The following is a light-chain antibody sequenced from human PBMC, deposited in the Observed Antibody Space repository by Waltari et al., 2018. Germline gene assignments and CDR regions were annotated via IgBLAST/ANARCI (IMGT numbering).Light chain of an antibody. CDR1: SGSLSSTSY. CDR3: ALYMGSGIWV. J-gene: IGLJ3*02. V-gene: IGLV8-61*01. CDR2: KAN. Sequence: QTVVTQEPSLSVSPGVTVTLTCALSSGSLSSTSYATWYQQTPGQAPRPLVYKANARSSGFPDRLAGPTRGNAAAVTITGAQADGESDYYCALYMGSGIWVFGGGTRLTVL.